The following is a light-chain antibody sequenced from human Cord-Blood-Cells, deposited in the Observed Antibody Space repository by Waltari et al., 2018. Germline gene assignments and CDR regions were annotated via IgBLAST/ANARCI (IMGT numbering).Light chain of an antibody. V-gene: IGKV4-1*01. Sequence: DIVMTQSPDSLAVSLAERATIHCKSSQSVLSSSNNKNYLAWYPQKPGQPPKLLIYVASTRESGVPDRFSGSGSGTDFTLNISSLQAEDVGVYYCQQYYNIPYTFGQGTKLEIK. J-gene: IGKJ2*01. CDR3: QQYYNIPYT. CDR2: VAS. CDR1: QSVLSSSNNKNY.